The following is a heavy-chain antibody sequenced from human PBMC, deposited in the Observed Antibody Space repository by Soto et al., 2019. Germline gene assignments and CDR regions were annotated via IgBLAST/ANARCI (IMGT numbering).Heavy chain of an antibody. D-gene: IGHD3-9*01. J-gene: IGHJ6*02. Sequence: GASVKGSCKASGYTFTSYGISWVRQGPGQGLEWMGWNTAYNGKTNYAQKLQGRVTMTTDTSTSTAYMELRSLRSDDTAVYYCATAHYDILTPRMDVWGQGTTVTVSS. CDR2: NTAYNGKT. V-gene: IGHV1-18*04. CDR3: ATAHYDILTPRMDV. CDR1: GYTFTSYG.